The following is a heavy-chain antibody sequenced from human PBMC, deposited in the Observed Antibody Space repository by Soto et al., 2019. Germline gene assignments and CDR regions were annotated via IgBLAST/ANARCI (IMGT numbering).Heavy chain of an antibody. D-gene: IGHD3-22*01. CDR3: ARGGDSSGSHWYFDL. Sequence: QVQLQESGPGLVKPSQTLSLTCTVSGGSISSGGYYWSWIRQHPGKGLEWIGYIYYSGSTYYNPSLTSRVTISVDTSKNQFSLKLSSVTAADTAVYYCARGGDSSGSHWYFDLWGRGTLVTVSS. CDR1: GGSISSGGYY. CDR2: IYYSGST. V-gene: IGHV4-31*03. J-gene: IGHJ2*01.